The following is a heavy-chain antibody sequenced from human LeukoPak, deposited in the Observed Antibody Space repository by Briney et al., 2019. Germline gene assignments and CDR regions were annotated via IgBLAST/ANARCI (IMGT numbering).Heavy chain of an antibody. J-gene: IGHJ4*02. CDR3: ARHLEYASGWFIHDY. V-gene: IGHV4-59*08. CDR2: IYYRGST. CDR1: GGSISSYY. D-gene: IGHD6-19*01. Sequence: SETLSLTCTVSGGSISSYYWSWIRQPPGKGLEWIGYIYYRGSTNYNPSLKSRVTILVDTSKNQFSLKLSSVIDADTAVYYCARHLEYASGWFIHDYWGQGTLVTVSS.